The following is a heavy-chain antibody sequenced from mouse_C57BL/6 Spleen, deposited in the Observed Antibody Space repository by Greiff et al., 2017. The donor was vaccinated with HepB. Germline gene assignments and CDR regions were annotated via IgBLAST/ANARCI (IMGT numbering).Heavy chain of an antibody. D-gene: IGHD2-3*01. CDR3: ARIYDGYNYFDY. CDR1: GYTFTSYW. Sequence: VQLQQSGAELVKPGASVKLSCKASGYTFTSYWMQWVKQRPGQGLEWIGEIDPSDSYTNYNQKFKGKATLTVDTSSSTAYMQLSSLTSEDSAVYYCARIYDGYNYFDYWGQGTTLTVSS. J-gene: IGHJ2*01. V-gene: IGHV1-50*01. CDR2: IDPSDSYT.